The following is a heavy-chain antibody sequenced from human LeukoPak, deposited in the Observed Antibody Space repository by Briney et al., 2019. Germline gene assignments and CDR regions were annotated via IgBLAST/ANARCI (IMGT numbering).Heavy chain of an antibody. CDR2: INAGNGNT. CDR1: GYTFTSYA. D-gene: IGHD2-2*01. CDR3: ARDSRVRRLLSYFDY. V-gene: IGHV1-3*01. Sequence: ASVKVSCKASGYTFTSYAMHWVRQAPGQRLEWMGWINAGNGNTKYSQKFQGRVTITRDTSASTAYMELRSLRSDDTAVYYCARDSRVRRLLSYFDYWGQGTLVTVSS. J-gene: IGHJ4*02.